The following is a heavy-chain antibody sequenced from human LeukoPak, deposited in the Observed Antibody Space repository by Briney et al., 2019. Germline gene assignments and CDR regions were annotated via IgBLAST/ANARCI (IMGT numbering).Heavy chain of an antibody. Sequence: GGSLRLSCAASGFTFRSYGMHWVRQAPGKGLEWVAIVWYDGNNRYYADSVKGRFTVSRDNSKDTVFLQLTSLRAEDTAVYYCAKGSGAAAGAFDYWGQGTLVTVPS. J-gene: IGHJ4*02. CDR3: AKGSGAAAGAFDY. V-gene: IGHV3-33*06. CDR1: GFTFRSYG. D-gene: IGHD6-13*01. CDR2: VWYDGNNR.